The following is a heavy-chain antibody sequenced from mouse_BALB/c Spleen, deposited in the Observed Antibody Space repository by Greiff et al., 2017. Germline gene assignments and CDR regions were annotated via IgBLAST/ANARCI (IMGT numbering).Heavy chain of an antibody. CDR3: GRWGYGSSFSYAMDY. Sequence: EVKLVESGPELVKPGASVKISCKASGYSFTGYFMNWVKQSHGKSLEWIGRINPYNGDTFYNQKFKGKATLTVDKSSSTAHMELLSLTSEDSAVYYCGRWGYGSSFSYAMDYWGQGTSVTVSS. D-gene: IGHD1-1*01. CDR1: GYSFTGYF. J-gene: IGHJ4*01. CDR2: INPYNGDT. V-gene: IGHV1-37*01.